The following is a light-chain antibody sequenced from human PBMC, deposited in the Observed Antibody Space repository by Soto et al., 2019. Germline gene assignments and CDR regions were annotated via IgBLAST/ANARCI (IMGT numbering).Light chain of an antibody. J-gene: IGLJ1*01. CDR3: SSYTSGRPYV. Sequence: QSALTQPASVSGSPGQPITISCTGTSSDVGGYNYVSWFQQHPGKAPKLMIYEVSNRPSGVSNRFSGSKSGNTASLTISGLQAEDEADYYCSSYTSGRPYVFGTGTKLTVL. V-gene: IGLV2-14*01. CDR1: SSDVGGYNY. CDR2: EVS.